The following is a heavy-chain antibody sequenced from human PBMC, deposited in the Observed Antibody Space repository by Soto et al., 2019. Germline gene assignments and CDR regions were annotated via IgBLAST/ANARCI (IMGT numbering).Heavy chain of an antibody. Sequence: GESLRLSCAASGFTFSSYAMSWVRQAPGKGLEWVSAISGSGGSTYYADSVKGRFTISRDNSKNTLYLQMNSLRAEDTAVYYCAKGFSGSGGGSDYWGQGTLVTVSS. CDR1: GFTFSSYA. D-gene: IGHD6-19*01. CDR2: ISGSGGST. J-gene: IGHJ4*02. V-gene: IGHV3-23*01. CDR3: AKGFSGSGGGSDY.